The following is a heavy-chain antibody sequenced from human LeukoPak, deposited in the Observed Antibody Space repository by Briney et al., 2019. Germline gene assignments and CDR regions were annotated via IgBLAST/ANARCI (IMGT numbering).Heavy chain of an antibody. J-gene: IGHJ4*02. D-gene: IGHD3-10*01. CDR3: ARDLRYGAGYNYFDY. CDR2: IYYSGST. Sequence: SETLCLTCTASGGSISSYYWSWIRQPPGKGLEWIGYIYYSGSTNYNPSLKSRVTISVDTPKNQFSLKLSSVTAADTAVYYCARDLRYGAGYNYFDYWGQGTLVTVSS. V-gene: IGHV4-59*01. CDR1: GGSISSYY.